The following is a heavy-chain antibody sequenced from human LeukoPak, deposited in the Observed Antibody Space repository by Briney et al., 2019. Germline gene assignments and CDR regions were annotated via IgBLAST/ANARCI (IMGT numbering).Heavy chain of an antibody. CDR2: IYTSGST. V-gene: IGHV4-4*07. CDR3: ARDGAYDFWSGYYDYFDY. J-gene: IGHJ4*02. CDR1: GGSISSYY. Sequence: PSETLSLTCTVSGGSISSYYWSWIRQPAGKGLEWIGRIYTSGSTNYNPSLKSRVTMSVGTSKNQFSLKLSSVTAADTAVYYCARDGAYDFWSGYYDYFDYWGQGTLVTVSS. D-gene: IGHD3-3*01.